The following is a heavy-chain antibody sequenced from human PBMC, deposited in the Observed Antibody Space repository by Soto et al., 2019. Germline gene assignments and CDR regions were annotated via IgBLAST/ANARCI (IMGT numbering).Heavy chain of an antibody. CDR3: AKATWSGYAFSYFDY. Sequence: GGSLRLSCAASGFTFSSYGMHWVRQAPGKGLEWVAVISYDGSNKYYADSVKGRFTISRDNSKNTLYLKMNRLRAEDTAVYYCAKATWSGYAFSYFDYWRQGTMVTLSS. V-gene: IGHV3-30*18. CDR2: ISYDGSNK. J-gene: IGHJ4*02. CDR1: GFTFSSYG. D-gene: IGHD3-3*01.